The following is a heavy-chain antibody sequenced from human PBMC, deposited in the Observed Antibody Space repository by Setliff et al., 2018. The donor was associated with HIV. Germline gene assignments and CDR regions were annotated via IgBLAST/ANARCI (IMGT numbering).Heavy chain of an antibody. D-gene: IGHD2-15*01. CDR1: KYTFTDYY. CDR2: VDSEDDKT. Sequence: GASVKVSCKASKYTFTDYYMHWVQQAPGKGLEWMGRVDSEDDKTIYAEKFQGRVTMTTATSSDTAYLYLSSLRSEDTAVYYCVTGEGLRFWGQGTLVTVSS. V-gene: IGHV1-69-2*01. J-gene: IGHJ4*02. CDR3: VTGEGLRF.